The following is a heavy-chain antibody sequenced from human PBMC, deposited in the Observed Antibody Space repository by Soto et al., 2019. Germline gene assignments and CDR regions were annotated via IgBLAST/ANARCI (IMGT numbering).Heavy chain of an antibody. CDR1: GYTFTNYG. CDR3: ARDVGDRGDTSVPRRNDY. Sequence: ASVKVSCKASGYTFTNYGFSWVRQAPGQGLEWMGWISPYNGDTLYAQKLQGRVTMTTDTSTSTAYMELRSLRSDDTAVYYCARDVGDRGDTSVPRRNDYWGQGTLVTVSS. J-gene: IGHJ4*02. V-gene: IGHV1-18*01. D-gene: IGHD3-10*01. CDR2: ISPYNGDT.